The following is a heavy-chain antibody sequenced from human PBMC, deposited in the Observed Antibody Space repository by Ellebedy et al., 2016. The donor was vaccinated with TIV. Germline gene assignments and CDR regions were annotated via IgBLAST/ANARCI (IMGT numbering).Heavy chain of an antibody. Sequence: GESLKISCAASGFTFSSYDMNWVRQAPGKGLEWVSSISSGSSYIYYADSVKGRFTISRDNAKNSLYLQMNSLRVEDTAVYYCGRDHPYNHGKGGADYWGQGTLVTVSS. V-gene: IGHV3-21*01. D-gene: IGHD5-18*01. CDR3: GRDHPYNHGKGGADY. CDR1: GFTFSSYD. J-gene: IGHJ4*02. CDR2: ISSGSSYI.